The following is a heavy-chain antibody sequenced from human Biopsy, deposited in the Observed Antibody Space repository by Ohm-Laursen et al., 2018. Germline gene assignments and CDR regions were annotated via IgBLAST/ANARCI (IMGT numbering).Heavy chain of an antibody. V-gene: IGHV4-31*03. CDR3: AAHYYDSSGYYYHQ. CDR1: GASVNSGGYF. J-gene: IGHJ1*01. Sequence: SQTLSLTCTVSGASVNSGGYFWSWIRQHPGKGLEWVGYIFYSGSTSYNPSLASRVAISVDTSEKQLSLKLNSVTAADTAIYYCAAHYYDSSGYYYHQWGQGTLVTVSS. CDR2: IFYSGST. D-gene: IGHD3-22*01.